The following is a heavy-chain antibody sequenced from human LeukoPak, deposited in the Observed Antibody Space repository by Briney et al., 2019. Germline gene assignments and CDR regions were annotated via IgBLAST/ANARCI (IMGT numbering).Heavy chain of an antibody. D-gene: IGHD3-3*01. V-gene: IGHV3-23*01. CDR3: AKDGYYDFSSGYHYYFDY. CDR2: ISTSGGST. J-gene: IGHJ4*02. Sequence: GGSLRLSCAVSGFTFINYAMSWVRQAPGKGLEWVSAISTSGGSTYYSDSVKGRFTISRDNSKNTLYLQMNSLRAEDTAVYYCAKDGYYDFSSGYHYYFDYWGQGTLVTVSS. CDR1: GFTFINYA.